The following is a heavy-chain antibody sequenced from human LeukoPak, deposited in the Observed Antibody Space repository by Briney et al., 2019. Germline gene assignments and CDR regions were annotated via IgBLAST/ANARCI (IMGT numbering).Heavy chain of an antibody. D-gene: IGHD3-22*01. V-gene: IGHV3-74*01. Sequence: VGSLRLSCAPSRFTFSSYWMHSVREAPGEGLGWVSRIYSDVRSTTYADSVKGRFTVSRDNAENTLYLQINSLRAEDTAVYFCARISYDTSAYYDHWGKGNLVTVSS. CDR2: IYSDVRST. CDR3: ARISYDTSAYYDH. J-gene: IGHJ4*02. CDR1: RFTFSSYW.